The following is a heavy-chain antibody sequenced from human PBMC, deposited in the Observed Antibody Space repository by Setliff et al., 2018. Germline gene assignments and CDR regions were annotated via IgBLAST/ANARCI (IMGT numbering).Heavy chain of an antibody. Sequence: AGGSLRLSCAASGFTFDDYGMSWVRQAPGKGLEWVSGINWNGGSTGYADSVKGRFTISRDNAKNSLYLQMNSLRAEDTAVYYCARVMGTRMLTATWYFDLWGRGTLVTVSS. CDR1: GFTFDDYG. J-gene: IGHJ2*01. CDR3: ARVMGTRMLTATWYFDL. D-gene: IGHD6-25*01. CDR2: INWNGGST. V-gene: IGHV3-20*04.